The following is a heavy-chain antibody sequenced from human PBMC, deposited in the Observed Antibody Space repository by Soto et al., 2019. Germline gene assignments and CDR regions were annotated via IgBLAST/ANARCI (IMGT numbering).Heavy chain of an antibody. V-gene: IGHV5-51*01. CDR3: ASRTLNWGRATFDI. CDR1: GYSFTSYW. CDR2: IYPGDSDT. J-gene: IGHJ3*02. Sequence: ESLKISCKGSGYSFTSYWIGWGRQMPGKGLEWMGIIYPGDSDTRYSPSFQGQVTISAAKSISTAYLQWSSLKASATAMYSCASRTLNWGRATFDIWGQGTMVTVSS. D-gene: IGHD7-27*01.